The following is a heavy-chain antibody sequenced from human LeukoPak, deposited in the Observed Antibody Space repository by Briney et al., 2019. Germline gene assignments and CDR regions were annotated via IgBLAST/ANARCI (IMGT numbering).Heavy chain of an antibody. CDR3: AYSTSSGFDP. CDR2: IMVIFGTT. V-gene: IGHV1-69*05. CDR1: GGTFSSYA. Sequence: SVRVSCKASGGTFSSYAITWVRQAPGQGRDWMGTIMVIFGTTNYAQKFQGRVTITTDESTSTAYMELSSLRSDDTAVYYCAYSTSSGFDPWGQGTLVIVSS. D-gene: IGHD6-6*01. J-gene: IGHJ5*02.